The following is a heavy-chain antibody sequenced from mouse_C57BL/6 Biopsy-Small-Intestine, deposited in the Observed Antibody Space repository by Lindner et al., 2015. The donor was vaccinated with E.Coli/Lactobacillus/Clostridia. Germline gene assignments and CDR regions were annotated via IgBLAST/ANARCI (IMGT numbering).Heavy chain of an antibody. CDR2: IIPIFGTA. CDR1: GGTFSSYA. J-gene: IGHJ4*01. D-gene: IGHD2-14*01. Sequence: SVKVSCKTSGGTFSSYAISWVRQAPGQGLEWMGGIIPIFGTANYALKFQGRVTITADESTSTAYMELSSLRSEDTAVYYCAIGWMVRLFDYWGQGTLVTVSS. V-gene: IGHV1-81*01. CDR3: AIGWMVRLFDY.